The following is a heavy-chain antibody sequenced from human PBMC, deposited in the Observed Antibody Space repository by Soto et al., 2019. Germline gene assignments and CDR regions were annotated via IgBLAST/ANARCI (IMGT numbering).Heavy chain of an antibody. CDR1: GGSISSYY. CDR2: IYYSGST. J-gene: IGHJ4*02. Sequence: QVQLQESGPGLVKPSETLSLTCTVSGGSISSYYWSWIRQPPGKGLKWIRYIYYSGSTNYTPSLTRRVTISVDASKNQFSLKLSSVTAAAAAVYYCARAYGDYVFDYWGQGTLVPVSS. D-gene: IGHD4-17*01. CDR3: ARAYGDYVFDY. V-gene: IGHV4-59*01.